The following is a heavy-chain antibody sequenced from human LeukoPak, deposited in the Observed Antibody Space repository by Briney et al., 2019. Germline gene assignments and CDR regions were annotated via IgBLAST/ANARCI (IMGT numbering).Heavy chain of an antibody. D-gene: IGHD1-26*01. CDR1: GFTFSSYS. J-gene: IGHJ4*02. CDR2: INHSGST. V-gene: IGHV4-34*01. Sequence: LRLSCVASGFTFSSYSVNWVRQPPGKGRDWIGEINHSGSTNYTTTLTRRVTISEDKSKNQSSLTRSSVPAAATAVYYSARAKGELSCDYWGQGTLVTVSS. CDR3: ARAKGELSCDY.